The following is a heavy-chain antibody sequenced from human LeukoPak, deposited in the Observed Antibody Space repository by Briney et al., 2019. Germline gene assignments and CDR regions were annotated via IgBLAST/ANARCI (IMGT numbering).Heavy chain of an antibody. CDR1: GGSFSGYY. Sequence: SETLSLTCAVYGGSFSGYYWSWIRQPPGKGLEWIGEINHSGSTNYNPSLKSRVTISADTSKNQFSLKLSSVTAADTAVYYCARDPIPIYCSGGSCSTYYFDYWGQGTLVTVSS. D-gene: IGHD2-15*01. CDR2: INHSGST. V-gene: IGHV4-34*01. CDR3: ARDPIPIYCSGGSCSTYYFDY. J-gene: IGHJ4*02.